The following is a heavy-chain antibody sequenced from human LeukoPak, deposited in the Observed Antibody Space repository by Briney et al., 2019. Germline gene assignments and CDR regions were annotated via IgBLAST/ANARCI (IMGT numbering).Heavy chain of an antibody. J-gene: IGHJ4*02. CDR1: GFTVSSSY. V-gene: IGHV3-66*02. CDR3: ARAFVTAAGFFDT. Sequence: GGSLRLSCAASGFTVSSSYMSWVRQAPGKGLEGASVIYSGGDTHYAGSVKGRFTISRDNSVNTLYLQMNSLRTEDTAVYYCARAFVTAAGFFDTWGQGTLVTVSS. D-gene: IGHD6-13*01. CDR2: IYSGGDT.